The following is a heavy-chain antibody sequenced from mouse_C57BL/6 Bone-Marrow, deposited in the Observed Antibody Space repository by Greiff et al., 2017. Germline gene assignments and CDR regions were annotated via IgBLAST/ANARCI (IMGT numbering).Heavy chain of an antibody. V-gene: IGHV1-18*01. CDR3: ARRGYYGSSPMFAY. D-gene: IGHD1-1*01. J-gene: IGHJ3*01. CDR2: INPNNGGT. CDR1: GYTFTDYN. Sequence: VQLQQSGPELVKPGASVKIPCKASGYTFTDYNMDWVKQSHGKSLEWIGDINPNNGGTIYNQKFKGKATLTVDKSSSTAYMELRSLTSEDTAVYYCARRGYYGSSPMFAYWGQGTLVTVSA.